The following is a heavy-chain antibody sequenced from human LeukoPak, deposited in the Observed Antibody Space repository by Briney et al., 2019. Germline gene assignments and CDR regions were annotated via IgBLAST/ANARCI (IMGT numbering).Heavy chain of an antibody. D-gene: IGHD3-3*01. V-gene: IGHV4-39*01. J-gene: IGHJ4*02. CDR1: GGSISSSSYY. Sequence: SETLSLTCTVSGGSISSSSYYWGWIRQPPGTGLEWIGSIYYSGSTYYNPSLKSRVTISVDTSKNQFSPKLSSVTAADTAVYYCARHGRFLEWLLVGEYSDYWGQGTLVTVSS. CDR3: ARHGRFLEWLLVGEYSDY. CDR2: IYYSGST.